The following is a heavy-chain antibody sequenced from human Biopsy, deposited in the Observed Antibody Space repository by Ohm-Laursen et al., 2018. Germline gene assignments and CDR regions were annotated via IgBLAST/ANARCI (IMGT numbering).Heavy chain of an antibody. CDR1: GFTFSSYA. J-gene: IGHJ6*02. D-gene: IGHD3-3*01. CDR3: TKADDFWSPEGYYYYFSGMDV. V-gene: IGHV3-23*01. Sequence: SLRLSCSASGFTFSSYAMSWVRQAPGKGLEWVSAIRSTGGSTYYANSVKGRFTISRDNSKNTLFLQVNNLRAEDTAIYYCTKADDFWSPEGYYYYFSGMDVWGQGTTVTVSS. CDR2: IRSTGGST.